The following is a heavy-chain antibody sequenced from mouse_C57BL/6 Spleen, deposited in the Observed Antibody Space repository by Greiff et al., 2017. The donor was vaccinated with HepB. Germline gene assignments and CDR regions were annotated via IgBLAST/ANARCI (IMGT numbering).Heavy chain of an antibody. Sequence: QVQLKESGAELARPGASVKMSCKASGYTFTSYTMHWVKQRPGQGLEWIGYINPSSGYTKYNQKFKDKATLTADKSSSTAYMQLSSLTSEDSAVYYWARGDTTVGNWERAWFAYWGQGTLVTVSA. CDR1: GYTFTSYT. J-gene: IGHJ3*01. CDR3: ARGDTTVGNWERAWFAY. D-gene: IGHD1-1*01. V-gene: IGHV1-4*01. CDR2: INPSSGYT.